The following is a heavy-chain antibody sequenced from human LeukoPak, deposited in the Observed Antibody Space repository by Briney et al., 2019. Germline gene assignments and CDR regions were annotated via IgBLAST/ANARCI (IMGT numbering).Heavy chain of an antibody. J-gene: IGHJ6*03. Sequence: HPGGSLRLSCAASGFTFSSYGMSWVRQAPGKGLEWVSAITATSSSTHDADSVQGRFTISRDNSKNTLYLQMNSLRAEDTAVYYCAKIGDYYDSSGYYYMDVWGKGTTVTVSS. CDR3: AKIGDYYDSSGYYYMDV. D-gene: IGHD3-22*01. CDR1: GFTFSSYG. V-gene: IGHV3-23*01. CDR2: ITATSSST.